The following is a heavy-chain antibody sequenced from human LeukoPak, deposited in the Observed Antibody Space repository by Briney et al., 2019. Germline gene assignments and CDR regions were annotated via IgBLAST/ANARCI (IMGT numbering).Heavy chain of an antibody. Sequence: SETLSLTCTVSGGSISNYYWSWIRQPPGKGLEWIGYINYSGYSNYNPSLKSRVTISVDTSKSQLSLKLSSVTAADTAVYYCARGGSGWSFSNWFDPWGQGTLVTVSS. CDR3: ARGGSGWSFSNWFDP. CDR2: INYSGYS. J-gene: IGHJ5*02. D-gene: IGHD6-19*01. CDR1: GGSISNYY. V-gene: IGHV4-59*12.